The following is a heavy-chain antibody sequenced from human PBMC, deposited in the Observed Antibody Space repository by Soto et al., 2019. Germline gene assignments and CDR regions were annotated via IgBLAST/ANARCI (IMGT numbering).Heavy chain of an antibody. J-gene: IGHJ4*02. V-gene: IGHV1-46*01. D-gene: IGHD6-19*01. CDR1: GYTFTSYY. Sequence: ASVKVSCKASGYTFTSYYMHWVRQAPGQGLEWMGIINPSGGSTSYAQKFQGRVTMTRDTSTSTVYMELRSLRSDDTAVYYCARDSGIAVAGNCWGQGTLVTVSS. CDR2: INPSGGST. CDR3: ARDSGIAVAGNC.